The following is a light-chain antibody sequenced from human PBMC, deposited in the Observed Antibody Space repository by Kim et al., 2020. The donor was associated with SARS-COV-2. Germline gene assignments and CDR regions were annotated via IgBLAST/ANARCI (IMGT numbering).Light chain of an antibody. V-gene: IGLV2-14*03. J-gene: IGLJ3*02. Sequence: PGQSITISCTGTSSDIGGYNYVSWYQHRPGKAHKLMIYDVSRPSGISDRFSASKSGSTASLSISGLQAEDEADYYCSSYTSSSTRVFGGGTQLTVL. CDR2: DVS. CDR3: SSYTSSSTRV. CDR1: SSDIGGYNY.